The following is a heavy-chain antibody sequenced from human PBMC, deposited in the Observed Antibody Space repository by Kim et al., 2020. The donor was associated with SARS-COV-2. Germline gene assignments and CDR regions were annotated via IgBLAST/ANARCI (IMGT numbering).Heavy chain of an antibody. V-gene: IGHV1-18*01. CDR3: AREKGSSTGHGDGMDV. J-gene: IGHJ6*02. CDR1: GYTFTSYG. Sequence: ASVKVSCKASGYTFTSYGISWVRQAPGQGLEWMGWISVYNGNTNYAQKVQGRVTMTTDTSTSTAYMDLSSLRSDDTAVYYCAREKGSSTGHGDGMDVGGQGTTVTVSS. D-gene: IGHD6-13*01. CDR2: ISVYNGNT.